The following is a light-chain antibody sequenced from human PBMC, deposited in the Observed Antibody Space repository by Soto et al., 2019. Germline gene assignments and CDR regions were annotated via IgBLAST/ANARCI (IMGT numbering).Light chain of an antibody. CDR1: QSVNTIY. CDR2: STS. Sequence: EIVFTQSPGTLSLSPGERATLSCRASQSVNTIYFAWYQQKPGQAPRLLIYSTSNRATGIPDRFSGSGSGTDFTLTISRLEPEDFAVYYCQQYDTSPRTFGQGTKVDIK. V-gene: IGKV3-20*01. J-gene: IGKJ1*01. CDR3: QQYDTSPRT.